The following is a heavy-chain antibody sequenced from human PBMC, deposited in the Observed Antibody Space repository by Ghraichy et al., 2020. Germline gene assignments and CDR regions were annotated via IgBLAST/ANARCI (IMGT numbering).Heavy chain of an antibody. CDR2: INAGNGNT. CDR1: GYTFTSYA. V-gene: IGHV1-3*01. Sequence: ASVKVSCKASGYTFTSYAMHWVRQAPGQRLEWMGWINAGNGNTKYSQKFQGRVTITRDTSASTAYMELSSLRSEDTAVYYCARQESYSGYDDYFDYWGQGTLVTVSS. J-gene: IGHJ4*02. D-gene: IGHD5-12*01. CDR3: ARQESYSGYDDYFDY.